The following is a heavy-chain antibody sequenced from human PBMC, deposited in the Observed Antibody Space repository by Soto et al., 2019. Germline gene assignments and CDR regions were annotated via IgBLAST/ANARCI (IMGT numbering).Heavy chain of an antibody. CDR1: GASISSAFW. CDR3: ARVSRCSGGSCYWSWFDP. V-gene: IGHV4-4*02. CDR2: IYHVGST. J-gene: IGHJ5*02. Sequence: TSETLSLTCAVSGASISSAFWWTWVRPAPGKGLEWIGEIYHVGSTNYNPSLKSRVTISVDRSKNQFSLKLSSVTAADTAVYYCARVSRCSGGSCYWSWFDPWGQGTLVTVSS. D-gene: IGHD2-15*01.